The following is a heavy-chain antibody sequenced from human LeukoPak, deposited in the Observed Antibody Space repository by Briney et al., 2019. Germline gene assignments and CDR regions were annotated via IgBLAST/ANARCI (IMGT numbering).Heavy chain of an antibody. D-gene: IGHD3-10*01. CDR3: ATPLKGNYYGSGSYFIFDY. CDR1: GYTLTELS. CDR2: FDPEDGET. Sequence: EASVKVSCKVSGYTLTELSMHWVRQAPGKGLEWMGGFDPEDGETIYAQKFQGRVTMTEDTSTDTAYMELSSLRSEDTAVYYCATPLKGNYYGSGSYFIFDYWGQGTLVTVSS. V-gene: IGHV1-24*01. J-gene: IGHJ4*02.